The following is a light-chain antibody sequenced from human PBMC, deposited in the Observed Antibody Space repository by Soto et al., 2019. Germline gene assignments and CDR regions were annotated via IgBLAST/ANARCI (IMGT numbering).Light chain of an antibody. Sequence: EIVMKQSPATLSMSPGERATLSCRASQSVSSSLAWYQQKPGQAPRLLIYGASTRATGIPDRFSGSGSETEFTLTISSLQAEDFAIYYCQQYNNWWTFGQGTKVEIK. J-gene: IGKJ1*01. CDR1: QSVSSS. CDR2: GAS. V-gene: IGKV3-15*01. CDR3: QQYNNWWT.